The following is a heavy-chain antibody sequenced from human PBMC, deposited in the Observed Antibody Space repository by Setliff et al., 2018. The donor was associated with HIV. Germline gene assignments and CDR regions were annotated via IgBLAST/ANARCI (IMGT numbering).Heavy chain of an antibody. CDR3: ASAGSGTRAPPRY. J-gene: IGHJ4*02. Sequence: SETLSLTCTVSGGSISSYYWSWIRQPPGEGLEWIGYIFYSGSTNYNPSLKSRVTISLDTSKNQFSLKLTSVPAADTAVYYCASAGSGTRAPPRYWGQGTLVTVSS. V-gene: IGHV4-59*01. CDR1: GGSISSYY. D-gene: IGHD1-1*01. CDR2: IFYSGST.